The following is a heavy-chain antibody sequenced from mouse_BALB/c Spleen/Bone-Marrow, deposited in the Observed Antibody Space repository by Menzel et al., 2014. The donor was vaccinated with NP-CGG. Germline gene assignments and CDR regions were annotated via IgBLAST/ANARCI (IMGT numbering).Heavy chain of an antibody. CDR2: ISSGGSYT. Sequence: EVHLVESGGDLVRPGGSLKLSCAASGFTFSSYGMSWVRQTPDKRLEWVATISSGGSYTYYPDSVKGRFTISRDNAKNTLYLQMSSLKSEDTAMYYCARHRDAMDYWGQGTSVTVSS. CDR3: ARHRDAMDY. CDR1: GFTFSSYG. V-gene: IGHV5-6*01. J-gene: IGHJ4*01. D-gene: IGHD3-3*01.